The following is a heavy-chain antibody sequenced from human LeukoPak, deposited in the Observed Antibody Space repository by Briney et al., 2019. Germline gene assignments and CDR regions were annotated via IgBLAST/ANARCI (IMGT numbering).Heavy chain of an antibody. Sequence: SESLSLTCTVSGGSISSDYWSWIRQPPGKGLEWIGYIYYSGRTYYNPSLKSRITISVDTSKNQFSLKLSSVTAADTAVYYCARGFYSLQCWGQGTLVSVSS. V-gene: IGHV4-59*01. D-gene: IGHD4-11*01. J-gene: IGHJ4*02. CDR2: IYYSGRT. CDR1: GGSISSDY. CDR3: ARGFYSLQC.